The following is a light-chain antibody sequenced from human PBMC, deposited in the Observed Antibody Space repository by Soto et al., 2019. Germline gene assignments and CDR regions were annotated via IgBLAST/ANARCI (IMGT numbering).Light chain of an antibody. CDR2: AAS. V-gene: IGKV1-39*01. J-gene: IGKJ2*01. CDR1: QSIGTY. CDR3: QQSYSAPYT. Sequence: DIQMTQSPSSLSASVGDRVIITCRASQSIGTYLNWYQQTPWKAPKLLIYAASSLQSGVPSRFSGSGSGTDFTLTISSLRPEDFATYYCQQSYSAPYTFGQGTKLEIK.